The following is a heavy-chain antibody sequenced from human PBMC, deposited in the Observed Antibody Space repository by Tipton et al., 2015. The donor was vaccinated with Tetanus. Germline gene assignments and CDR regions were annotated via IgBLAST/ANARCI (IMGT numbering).Heavy chain of an antibody. V-gene: IGHV4-34*01. Sequence: GLVKPSETLSLTCAVYGGSFSGYYWSWIRQPPGKGLEWIGVINHSGSTTYNPSLKSRVTISVDTSKNQFSLKLSSVTAADTAVYYCARVTIRNGRIRDYWGQGTLVTVSS. D-gene: IGHD3-9*01. J-gene: IGHJ4*02. CDR3: ARVTIRNGRIRDY. CDR1: GGSFSGYY. CDR2: INHSGST.